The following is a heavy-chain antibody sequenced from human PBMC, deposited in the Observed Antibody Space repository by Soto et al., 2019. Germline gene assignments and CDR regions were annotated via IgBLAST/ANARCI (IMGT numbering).Heavy chain of an antibody. CDR2: ISSSSSYI. J-gene: IGHJ4*02. CDR1: GFTFSSYS. V-gene: IGHV3-21*01. D-gene: IGHD2-2*01. CDR3: ARDRVGYCSSTSCYAGTYFDY. Sequence: GGSLRLSCAASGFTFSSYSMNWVRQAPGKGLEWVSSISSSSSYIYYADSVKGRFTISRDNAKNSLYLQMNSLRAEDTAVYYCARDRVGYCSSTSCYAGTYFDYWGQGTLVNVSS.